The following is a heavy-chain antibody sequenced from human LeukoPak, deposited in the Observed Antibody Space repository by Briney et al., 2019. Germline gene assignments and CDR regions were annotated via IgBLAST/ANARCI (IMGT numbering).Heavy chain of an antibody. CDR1: GYTFTGYY. Sequence: GASVKVSCKASGYTFTGYYMHWVRQAPGQGSEWMGWINPNSGDTNYAQKFQGRVTMTRDTSISTAYMELSRLRSDDTAVYYCARELSAAGRWGTFDIWGQGTTVTVSS. D-gene: IGHD6-13*01. CDR3: ARELSAAGRWGTFDI. V-gene: IGHV1-2*02. CDR2: INPNSGDT. J-gene: IGHJ3*02.